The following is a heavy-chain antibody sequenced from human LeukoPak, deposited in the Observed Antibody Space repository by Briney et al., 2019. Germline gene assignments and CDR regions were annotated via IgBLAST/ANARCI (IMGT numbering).Heavy chain of an antibody. D-gene: IGHD2-15*01. Sequence: LGGSLRLSCAASGFTFSNYSMNWVRQAPGKGLEWVSSISSSSSYIYYADSVKGRFTISRDNAKNSLYLQMNSLRAEDTAVYYCARDREMVAATSYYYYYYGMDVWGKGTTVTVSS. CDR3: ARDREMVAATSYYYYYYGMDV. V-gene: IGHV3-21*01. CDR1: GFTFSNYS. CDR2: ISSSSSYI. J-gene: IGHJ6*04.